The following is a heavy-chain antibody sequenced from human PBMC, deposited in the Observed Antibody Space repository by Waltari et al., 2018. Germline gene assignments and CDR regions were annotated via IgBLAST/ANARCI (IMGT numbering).Heavy chain of an antibody. CDR1: GFTFSSPR. D-gene: IGHD5-18*01. Sequence: VQWVESGGGVAEPGGSLRLSCEDSGFTFSSPRRHWVRRTPGQVLVCVSRISSDGNTTTYADSVKGRFTISRDNAKNTLYLQMNSLRAEDTALYYCARVEYTYGPYCFDSWGQGTPVTVSS. CDR3: ARVEYTYGPYCFDS. CDR2: ISSDGNTT. J-gene: IGHJ4*02. V-gene: IGHV3-74*01.